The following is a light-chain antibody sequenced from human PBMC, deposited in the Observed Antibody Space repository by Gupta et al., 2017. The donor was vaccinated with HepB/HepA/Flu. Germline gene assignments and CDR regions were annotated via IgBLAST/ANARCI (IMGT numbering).Light chain of an antibody. J-gene: IGKJ5*01. CDR1: ESVGTN. V-gene: IGKV3-15*01. CDR2: AIS. Sequence: ERVMTQSPATLSVSPGERATLSCRASESVGTNLAWYQHKPGQAPRLLIYAISTSSTGIPARFSGSGSGTEFTLTISSLQSEDFAIYYCEQYKQCPITFGQWTRLDIK. CDR3: EQYKQCPIT.